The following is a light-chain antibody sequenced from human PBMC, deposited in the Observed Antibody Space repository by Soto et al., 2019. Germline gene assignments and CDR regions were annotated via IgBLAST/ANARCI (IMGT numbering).Light chain of an antibody. CDR3: SSYTTSNTRQIV. Sequence: QSVLTQPASVSGSPGQSITISCTGTSSDVGGHNYVSWYQQHPGKAPKFMIYDVSNRPSGVSNRFSGSKSGNTAFLTISGLQAEDEADYYCSSYTTSNTRQIVFGTGTKVTVL. V-gene: IGLV2-14*01. J-gene: IGLJ1*01. CDR1: SSDVGGHNY. CDR2: DVS.